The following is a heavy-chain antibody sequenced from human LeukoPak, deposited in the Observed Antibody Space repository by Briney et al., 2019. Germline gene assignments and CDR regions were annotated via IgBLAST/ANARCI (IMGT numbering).Heavy chain of an antibody. CDR1: GGSISSYY. V-gene: IGHV4-59*12. CDR3: ARVVVVAATNWFDP. D-gene: IGHD2-15*01. J-gene: IGHJ5*02. CDR2: IYYSGST. Sequence: PSETLSLTCTVSGGSISSYYWSWIRQPPGKGLEWIGYIYYSGSTNYNPSLKSRVTMSVDTSKNQFSLKLSSVTAADTAVYYCARVVVVAATNWFDPWGQGTLVTVSS.